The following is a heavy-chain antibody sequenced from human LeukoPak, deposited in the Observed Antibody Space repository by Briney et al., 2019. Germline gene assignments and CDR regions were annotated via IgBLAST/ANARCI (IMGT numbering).Heavy chain of an antibody. Sequence: GGSLRLSCAASGFTVSTKYMTWVRQAPGKGLEWVSLIYSDGNTYYTDSVKGRFTISRDSSKNTLYLQMNSLRAEDTAMYYCAKCYGDYIRYFDYWGQGTLVTGSS. V-gene: IGHV3-53*01. CDR1: GFTVSTKY. CDR3: AKCYGDYIRYFDY. CDR2: IYSDGNT. D-gene: IGHD4-17*01. J-gene: IGHJ4*02.